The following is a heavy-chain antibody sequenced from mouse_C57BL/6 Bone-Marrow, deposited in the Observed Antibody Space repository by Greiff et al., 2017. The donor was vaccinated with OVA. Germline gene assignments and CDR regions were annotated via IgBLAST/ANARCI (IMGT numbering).Heavy chain of an antibody. V-gene: IGHV1-64*01. J-gene: IGHJ1*03. D-gene: IGHD2-3*01. CDR2: IHPNSGST. CDR3: ARPDCYYVHWYFDV. Sequence: VQLQQPGAELVKPGASVKLSCKASGYTFTSYWMHWVKQRPGQGLEWIGMIHPNSGSTNYNEKFKSKATLTVDKSSSTAYMQLSSLTSEDSAVYDCARPDCYYVHWYFDVWGTGTTVTVSS. CDR1: GYTFTSYW.